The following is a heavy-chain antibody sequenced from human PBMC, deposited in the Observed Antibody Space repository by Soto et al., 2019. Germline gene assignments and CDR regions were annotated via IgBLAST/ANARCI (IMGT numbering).Heavy chain of an antibody. Sequence: QVQLEQSGAEVKKPGSSVKVSCKASGGTFRTSAISWVRQAPGQGLEWMGGIMPIFRTPDYAQKFQGRVIITADEFTGTAYMELSGLRSDDTAVYYCARDKDRPQLGGNYYYILDVWGQGTTITASS. CDR2: IMPIFRTP. V-gene: IGHV1-69*12. D-gene: IGHD3-3*02. J-gene: IGHJ6*02. CDR1: GGTFRTSA. CDR3: ARDKDRPQLGGNYYYILDV.